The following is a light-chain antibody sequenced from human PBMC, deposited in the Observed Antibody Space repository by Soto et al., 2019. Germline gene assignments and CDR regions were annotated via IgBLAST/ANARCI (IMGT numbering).Light chain of an antibody. V-gene: IGLV2-8*01. Sequence: QSALTQPPSASGSPGQSVTISCTGTSSDVGGYNCVSWYQQHPGKAPKLMIYEVSNRPSGVPDRFSGSKSGNTASLTVSGLQAEDEADYYCTSFASGNNGVFGGGTKLTVL. CDR1: SSDVGGYNC. CDR3: TSFASGNNGV. J-gene: IGLJ3*02. CDR2: EVS.